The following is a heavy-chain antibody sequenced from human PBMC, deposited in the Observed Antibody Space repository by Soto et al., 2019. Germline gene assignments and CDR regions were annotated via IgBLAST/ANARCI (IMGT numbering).Heavy chain of an antibody. CDR1: GGTFSSYA. J-gene: IGHJ6*02. CDR3: ARESVEVVAATTLSFYGMDV. CDR2: IIPIFGTA. Sequence: GASVKVSCKASGGTFSSYAISWVRQAPGQGLEWMGGIIPIFGTANYAQKFQGRVTITADKSTSTAYMELSSLRSEDTAVYYCARESVEVVAATTLSFYGMDVWGQGTTVTVSS. D-gene: IGHD2-15*01. V-gene: IGHV1-69*06.